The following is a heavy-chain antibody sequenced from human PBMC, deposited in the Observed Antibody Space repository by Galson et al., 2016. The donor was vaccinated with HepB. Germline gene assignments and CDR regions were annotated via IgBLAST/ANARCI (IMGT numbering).Heavy chain of an antibody. V-gene: IGHV1-3*01. CDR1: GYTFTNYF. CDR2: INPYTGNT. CDR3: PKNDYDFWSGYNYNWFDP. D-gene: IGHD3-3*01. Sequence: SVKVSCKASGYTFTNYFMHWVRQAPGQRLEWMGWINPYTGNTRYSQKLHDRVNITRDTSASTVYMELSSLRSEETGVYYCPKNDYDFWSGYNYNWFDPWGQGTLVTVSS. J-gene: IGHJ5*02.